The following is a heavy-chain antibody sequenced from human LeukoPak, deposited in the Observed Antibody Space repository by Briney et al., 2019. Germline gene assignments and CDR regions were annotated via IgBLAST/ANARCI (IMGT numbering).Heavy chain of an antibody. CDR3: ARDSSYSSSSSMDV. D-gene: IGHD6-6*01. J-gene: IGHJ6*02. V-gene: IGHV4-59*01. Sequence: PSETLSLTCTVSGGSISSYYWSWIRQPPGKGLEWIGYIYYSGSTNYNPSLKSRVTISVDTSKSQFSLKLSSVTAADTAVYYCARDSSYSSSSSMDVWGQGTTVTVSS. CDR1: GGSISSYY. CDR2: IYYSGST.